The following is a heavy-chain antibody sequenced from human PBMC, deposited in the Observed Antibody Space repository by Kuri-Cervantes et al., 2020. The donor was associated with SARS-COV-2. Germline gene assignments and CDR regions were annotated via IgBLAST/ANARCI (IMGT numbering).Heavy chain of an antibody. D-gene: IGHD5-18*01. V-gene: IGHV3-74*01. Sequence: GGSLRLSCAASGFRLSDYWMHWVRHAPGKGLLWVSRISSDGSTTNYADSVKGRFTISRDNAKNTLYLQMSSLRAEDTAVYYCARGQIQLPLYWGQGTLVTVSS. J-gene: IGHJ4*02. CDR1: GFRLSDYW. CDR3: ARGQIQLPLY. CDR2: ISSDGSTT.